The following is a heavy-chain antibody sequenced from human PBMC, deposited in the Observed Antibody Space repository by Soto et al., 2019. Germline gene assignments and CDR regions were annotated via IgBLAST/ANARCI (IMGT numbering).Heavy chain of an antibody. CDR3: ARHAYYYDSSGYYYFDY. Sequence: SETLSLTCTVSGGSISSSSYYWGWIRQPPGKGLEWIGSIYYSGSTYYNPSLKSRVTISVDTSKNQFSLKLSSVTAADTAVYYCARHAYYYDSSGYYYFDYWGQGTLVTVSS. CDR1: GGSISSSSYY. CDR2: IYYSGST. J-gene: IGHJ4*02. D-gene: IGHD3-22*01. V-gene: IGHV4-39*01.